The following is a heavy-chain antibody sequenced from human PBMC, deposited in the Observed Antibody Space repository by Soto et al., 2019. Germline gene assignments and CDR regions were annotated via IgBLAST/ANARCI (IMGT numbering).Heavy chain of an antibody. CDR1: GFTFTRYS. CDR3: ARESEDLTSNFDY. Sequence: GGSLRLSCAASGFTFTRYSMNWARQAPGKGLEWVSSISSTTNYIYYADSMKGRFTVSRDNAKNSVYLEMNSLSAEDTAVYYCARESEDLTSNFDYWGQGTLVTVSS. V-gene: IGHV3-21*01. CDR2: ISSTTNYI. J-gene: IGHJ4*02.